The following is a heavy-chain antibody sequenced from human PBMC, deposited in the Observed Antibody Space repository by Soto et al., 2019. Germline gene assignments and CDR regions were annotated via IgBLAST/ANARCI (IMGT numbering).Heavy chain of an antibody. Sequence: EVQLLESGGGLVQPGGSLRLSCAASGFTFSSYAMSWVRQAPGKGLEWVSDISGSGGSTYYADSVKGRFTISRDNSKNTLYLQMNSLRAEATAVYYGAKTGPAAIQSYYFDYWGQGTLVTVSS. V-gene: IGHV3-23*01. CDR1: GFTFSSYA. J-gene: IGHJ4*02. CDR3: AKTGPAAIQSYYFDY. D-gene: IGHD2-2*01. CDR2: ISGSGGST.